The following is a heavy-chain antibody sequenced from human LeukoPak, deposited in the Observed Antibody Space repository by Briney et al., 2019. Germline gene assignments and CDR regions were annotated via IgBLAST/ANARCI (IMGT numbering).Heavy chain of an antibody. D-gene: IGHD1-1*01. Sequence: AASVKVSCKASGYTFTSYGINWVRQATGQGLEWMGWMNYNSGNTGYAQKFQGRVIMTRNISISTAYMELSSLRSEDSAVYYCARVKYNWNDIFENWFDPWGQGTLVTVSS. J-gene: IGHJ5*02. CDR2: MNYNSGNT. V-gene: IGHV1-8*02. CDR1: GYTFTSYG. CDR3: ARVKYNWNDIFENWFDP.